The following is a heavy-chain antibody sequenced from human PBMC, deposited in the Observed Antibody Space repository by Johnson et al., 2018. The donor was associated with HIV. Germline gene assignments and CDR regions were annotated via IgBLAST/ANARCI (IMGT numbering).Heavy chain of an antibody. CDR3: ARAGARAFDI. J-gene: IGHJ3*02. CDR1: GFTFSSYG. V-gene: IGHV3-30*19. D-gene: IGHD1-26*01. CDR2: ISYDGSNK. Sequence: QVQLVESGGGVVQPGRSLRLSCAASGFTFSSYGMHWVRQAPGKGLEWVAVISYDGSNKYYADSVKGRFTISRDNSKNTLYVQMNSLRPEDTDVYYCARAGARAFDIWGQGTMVTVSS.